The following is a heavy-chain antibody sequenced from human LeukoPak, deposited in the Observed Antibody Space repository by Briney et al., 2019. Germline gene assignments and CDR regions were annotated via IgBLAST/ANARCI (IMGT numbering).Heavy chain of an antibody. CDR1: GGSIATNAYL. CDR2: IYYSGST. CDR3: ARFLAGTRHFHFYYYMDV. J-gene: IGHJ6*03. V-gene: IGHV4-39*01. Sequence: SETLSLTCTVSGGSIATNAYLGAWIRQPPGKGLEGIGSIYYSGSTYYNPSFKSRITISVDTSKNQFSLKVISVTAADTAVYYCARFLAGTRHFHFYYYMDVWGKGTTVTISS. D-gene: IGHD3-9*01.